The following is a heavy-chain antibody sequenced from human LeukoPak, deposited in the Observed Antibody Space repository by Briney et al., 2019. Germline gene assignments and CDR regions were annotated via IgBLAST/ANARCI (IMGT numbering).Heavy chain of an antibody. V-gene: IGHV4-34*01. J-gene: IGHJ5*02. D-gene: IGHD5-18*01. CDR1: GGSFSGYY. Sequence: SETLSLTCAVYGGSFSGYYWSWIRQPPGKGLEWIGEINHSGSTNYNPSLKSRVTISVDTSKNQFSLKLSSVTAADTAVYYCARGSKDTAMVIGSFDPWGQGTLVTVSS. CDR2: INHSGST. CDR3: ARGSKDTAMVIGSFDP.